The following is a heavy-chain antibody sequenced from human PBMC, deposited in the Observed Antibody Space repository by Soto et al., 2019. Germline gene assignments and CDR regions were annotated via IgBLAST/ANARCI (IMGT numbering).Heavy chain of an antibody. CDR2: ISSSSSTI. Sequence: EVQLVESGGGLVQPGGSLRLSCAASGFTFSSYSMNWVRQAPGKGLEWDSYISSSSSTIYYADSVKGRFTISRDNAKNSLYPQMNSLRAEDTAVYYCARHPDRIAQIGWFDPWGQGTLVTVSS. V-gene: IGHV3-48*01. J-gene: IGHJ5*02. CDR1: GFTFSSYS. D-gene: IGHD6-13*01. CDR3: ARHPDRIAQIGWFDP.